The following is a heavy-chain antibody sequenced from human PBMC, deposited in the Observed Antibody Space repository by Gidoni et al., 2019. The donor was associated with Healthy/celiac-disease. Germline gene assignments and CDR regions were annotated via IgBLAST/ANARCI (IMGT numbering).Heavy chain of an antibody. V-gene: IGHV4-39*01. J-gene: IGHJ4*02. CDR3: ASILRSSSWYSDY. D-gene: IGHD6-13*01. CDR1: VGSISSSSYY. CDR2: IYYSGST. Sequence: QLQLQESGPGLVKPSENLSLTCTVSVGSISSSSYYWGGIRQPPGKGLEWMGSIYYSGSTYYNPSLKSRVTISVDTSKNQFSLKLSSVTAADTAVYYCASILRSSSWYSDYWGQGTLVTVSA.